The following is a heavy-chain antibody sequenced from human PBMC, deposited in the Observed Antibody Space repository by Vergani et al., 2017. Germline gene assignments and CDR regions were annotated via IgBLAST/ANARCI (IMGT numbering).Heavy chain of an antibody. D-gene: IGHD2-15*01. CDR3: ASRVSAGGGLDT. CDR1: GFSFPGYA. V-gene: IGHV3-48*04. Sequence: VQLVESGGGLVQPGGSLRLSCEASGFSFPGYAMSWVRQAPGKGLEWVSSITSTGATINYADSVKGRFTISRDNAKKFLYLQMNNLRAEDTALYYCASRVSAGGGLDTWGQGTLVTVS. J-gene: IGHJ5*02. CDR2: ITSTGATI.